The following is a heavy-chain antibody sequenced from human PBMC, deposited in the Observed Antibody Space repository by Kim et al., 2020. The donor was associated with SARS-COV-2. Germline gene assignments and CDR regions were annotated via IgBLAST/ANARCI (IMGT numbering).Heavy chain of an antibody. J-gene: IGHJ6*02. CDR3: AGGSGRIPMEGPYYYYGMDV. V-gene: IGHV1-24*01. Sequence: ASVKVSCKVSGYTLTELSMHWVRQAPGKGLEWMGGFDPEDGETIYAQKFQGRVTMTEDTSTDTAYMELSSLRSEDTAVYYCAGGSGRIPMEGPYYYYGMDVWGQGTTVTVSS. D-gene: IGHD3-10*01. CDR1: GYTLTELS. CDR2: FDPEDGET.